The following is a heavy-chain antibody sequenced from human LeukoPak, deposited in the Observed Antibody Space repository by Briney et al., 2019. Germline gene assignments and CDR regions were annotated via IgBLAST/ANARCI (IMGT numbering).Heavy chain of an antibody. CDR2: IRFDGSHK. Sequence: GGSLRLSCAASGFTFNNYGMFWFRQAPGKGLDWVSFIRFDGSHKYYADSVKGRFTISRDNSKNTLYLQMNSLRAEDTAVYYCAKDGLFYWGQGTLVTVSS. CDR1: GFTFNNYG. V-gene: IGHV3-30*02. J-gene: IGHJ4*02. CDR3: AKDGLFY.